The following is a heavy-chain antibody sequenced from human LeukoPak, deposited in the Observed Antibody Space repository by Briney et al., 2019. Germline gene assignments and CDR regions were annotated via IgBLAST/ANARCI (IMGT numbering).Heavy chain of an antibody. CDR1: GGTFSSYA. D-gene: IGHD6-13*01. V-gene: IGHV1-69*13. Sequence: GASVKASCKASGGTFSSYAISWVRQAPGQGLEWMGGIIPIFGTANYAQKFQGRVTITADESTSTAYMELSSLRSEDTAVYYCALIAAAGTGHETDYWGQGTLVTVSS. CDR3: ALIAAAGTGHETDY. J-gene: IGHJ4*02. CDR2: IIPIFGTA.